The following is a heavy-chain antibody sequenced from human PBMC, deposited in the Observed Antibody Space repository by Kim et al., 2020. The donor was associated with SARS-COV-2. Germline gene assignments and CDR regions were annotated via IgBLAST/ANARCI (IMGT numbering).Heavy chain of an antibody. J-gene: IGHJ4*02. CDR3: ARDTAQRITMIVANYYFDY. D-gene: IGHD3-22*01. Sequence: ASVKVSCKASGYTFTGYYMHWVRQAPGQGLEWMGWINPNSGGTNYAQKFQGRVTMTRDTSISTAYMELSRLRSDDTAVYYCARDTAQRITMIVANYYFDYWGQGTLVTVSS. CDR2: INPNSGGT. CDR1: GYTFTGYY. V-gene: IGHV1-2*02.